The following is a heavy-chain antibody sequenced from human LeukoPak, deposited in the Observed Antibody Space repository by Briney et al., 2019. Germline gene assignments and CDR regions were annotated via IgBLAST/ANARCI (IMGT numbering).Heavy chain of an antibody. Sequence: GRSLRLSCAASGFTFSYYGMYWVRQAPGKGLEWVSTISGSGGSSYYADFVKGRFTISRDNSKNTLYLQLNSLRAEDTAVYYCAKGYGSGREYFDYWGQGTLVTVSS. J-gene: IGHJ4*02. CDR1: GFTFSYYG. D-gene: IGHD2-15*01. CDR2: ISGSGGSS. V-gene: IGHV3-23*01. CDR3: AKGYGSGREYFDY.